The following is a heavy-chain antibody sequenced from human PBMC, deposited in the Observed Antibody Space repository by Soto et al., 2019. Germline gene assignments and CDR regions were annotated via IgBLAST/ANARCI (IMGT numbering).Heavy chain of an antibody. V-gene: IGHV4-31*03. D-gene: IGHD3-10*01. CDR3: ARGQEGFGELPWFDP. Sequence: QVQLQESGPGLVKPSQTLSLTCTVSGGSISSGGYYWSWIRQHPGKGLEWIGYIYYSGSTYYNPSLKSRVTISVDTSKNQFSLKLSSVTAADTAVYYCARGQEGFGELPWFDPWGQGTLVTVSS. J-gene: IGHJ5*02. CDR2: IYYSGST. CDR1: GGSISSGGYY.